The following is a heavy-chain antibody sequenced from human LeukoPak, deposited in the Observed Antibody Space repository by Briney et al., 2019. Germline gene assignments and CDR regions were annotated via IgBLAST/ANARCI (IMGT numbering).Heavy chain of an antibody. J-gene: IGHJ4*02. CDR3: ARWGATGYGDY. Sequence: PGGSLRLSCAASGFTFSSYGMNWVRQAPGKGLEWVSYISDSSSTIYYADSGKGRLTISRDNAKNSLYLQMNSLRAEDTAVYYCARWGATGYGDYWGQGTLVTVSS. D-gene: IGHD3-9*01. CDR1: GFTFSSYG. CDR2: ISDSSSTI. V-gene: IGHV3-48*03.